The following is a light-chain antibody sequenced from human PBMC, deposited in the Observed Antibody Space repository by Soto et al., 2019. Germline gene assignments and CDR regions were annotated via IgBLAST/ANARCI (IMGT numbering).Light chain of an antibody. CDR1: QSVGSN. Sequence: EIVMTQSPDTLSVSPGERVTLSCRASQSVGSNLAWYQQKPGQAPRLLIYGASTRATGIPARFSGSGSGTECTPTISSLQSEDFATYYCQQYNSWVTVGGGTKVEI. CDR3: QQYNSWVT. J-gene: IGKJ4*01. V-gene: IGKV3D-15*01. CDR2: GAS.